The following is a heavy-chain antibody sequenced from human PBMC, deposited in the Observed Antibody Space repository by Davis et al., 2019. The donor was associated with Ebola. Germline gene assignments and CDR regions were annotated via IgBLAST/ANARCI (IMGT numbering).Heavy chain of an antibody. J-gene: IGHJ5*01. CDR1: GGSFSGYY. CDR3: ARTTKTNIEDSGLGYNSFDF. Sequence: MPGGSLRLSCAVYGGSFSGYYWSWIRQPPGKGLEWIGEINHSGSTNYNPSLRSRVAISVDSSKNQFSLEINSVTAADTATYYCARTTKTNIEDSGLGYNSFDFWGQGVLVSVSS. CDR2: INHSGST. V-gene: IGHV4-34*01. D-gene: IGHD2/OR15-2a*01.